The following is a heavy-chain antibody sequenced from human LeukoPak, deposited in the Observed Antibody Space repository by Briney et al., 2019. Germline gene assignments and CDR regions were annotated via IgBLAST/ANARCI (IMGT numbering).Heavy chain of an antibody. J-gene: IGHJ4*02. Sequence: GGSLRLSCAASGFTFSSYAMSWVRPTPGRGLEWVSVISTGGDNTYYTDSVKGRFTISRDNSKNTFYLQMNSLRAEDTAIYYCARDRSLNGGNSNGYFDSWGQGTLVTVSS. V-gene: IGHV3-23*01. D-gene: IGHD4-23*01. CDR2: ISTGGDNT. CDR1: GFTFSSYA. CDR3: ARDRSLNGGNSNGYFDS.